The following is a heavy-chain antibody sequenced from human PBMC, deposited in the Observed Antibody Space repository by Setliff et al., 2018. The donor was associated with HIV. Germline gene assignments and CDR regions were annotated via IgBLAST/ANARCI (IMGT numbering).Heavy chain of an antibody. D-gene: IGHD5-12*01. CDR2: INPTGGST. CDR1: GYSFTNHY. V-gene: IGHV1-46*01. CDR3: ASAGAWQRNALDI. Sequence: GASVKVSCKPSGYSFTNHYMHWVRQAPGQGLAWMGVINPTGGSTRNTQKFQGRVAMTRDTSTSTVYMELSSLRSEDTAAYYCASAGAWQRNALDIWGQGTMVTVSS. J-gene: IGHJ3*02.